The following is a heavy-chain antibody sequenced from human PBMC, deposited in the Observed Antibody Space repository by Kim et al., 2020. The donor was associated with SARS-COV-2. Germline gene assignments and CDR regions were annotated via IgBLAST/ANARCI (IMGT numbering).Heavy chain of an antibody. V-gene: IGHV1-3*01. CDR3: ARVYSGYFNS. CDR1: GYTFTDYA. D-gene: IGHD1-26*01. CDR2: INAANGNT. J-gene: IGHJ4*02. Sequence: ASVKVSCKASGYTFTDYAMHWVRQAPGQRPEWMGWINAANGNTKYSQSFQGRVTITRDTSANTAYMELSSLSSEDTAVYYCARVYSGYFNSWGQGTLVTVSS.